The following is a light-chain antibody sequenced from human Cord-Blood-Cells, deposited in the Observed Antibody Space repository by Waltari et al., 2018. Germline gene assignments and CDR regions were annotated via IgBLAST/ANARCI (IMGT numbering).Light chain of an antibody. V-gene: IGLV3-27*01. Sequence: SYELTQPSSVSVSPGQTARITCSGDVLAKKYARWFQQKPGQAPVLVIYKDSERPSGIPERFSGSSSGTTVTLTISWAQVEDEADYYCYSAADNNRVFGGGTKLTVL. CDR1: VLAKKY. J-gene: IGLJ3*02. CDR3: YSAADNNRV. CDR2: KDS.